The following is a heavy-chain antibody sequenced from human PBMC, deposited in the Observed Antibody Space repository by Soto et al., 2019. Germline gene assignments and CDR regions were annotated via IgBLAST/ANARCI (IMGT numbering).Heavy chain of an antibody. V-gene: IGHV1-18*01. CDR1: GYSFSYYG. D-gene: IGHD6-19*01. Sequence: QVQLLQSGAELRKPGASVKVSCQAFGYSFSYYGINWVRQAPGQGLEWMGWSNPYNGHKNYAQKFSGRLTVTTDTSSATVSMELRHLKADGTAVYYCVRDRRRGYDHSGFYSWGQGTLGTVSS. CDR3: VRDRRRGYDHSGFYS. J-gene: IGHJ5*02. CDR2: SNPYNGHK.